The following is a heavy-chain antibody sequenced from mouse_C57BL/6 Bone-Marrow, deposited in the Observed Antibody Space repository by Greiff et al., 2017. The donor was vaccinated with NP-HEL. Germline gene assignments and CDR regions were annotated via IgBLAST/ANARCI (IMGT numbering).Heavy chain of an antibody. J-gene: IGHJ2*01. V-gene: IGHV14-4*01. CDR1: GFNIKDDY. D-gene: IGHD2-3*01. CDR2: IYPENGDT. Sequence: DVKLVESGAELVRPGASVKLSCTASGFNIKDDYMHWVKQRPEQGLEWIGWIYPENGDTEYASKFQGKATITADTSSNTAYLQLSSLTSEDTAVYYCTTEGGLLRHFDYWGQGTTLTVSS. CDR3: TTEGGLLRHFDY.